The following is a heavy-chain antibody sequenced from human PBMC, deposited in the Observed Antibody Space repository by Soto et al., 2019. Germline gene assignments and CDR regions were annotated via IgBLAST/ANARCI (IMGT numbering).Heavy chain of an antibody. D-gene: IGHD2-2*01. CDR2: INAGNGNT. Sequence: QVQLVQSGAEVKKPGASVKVSCKASGYTFTSYAMHWVRQAPGQRLEWMGWINAGNGNTKYSQKFQGRVTITRDTSXSXXYMELSSLRSEDTAVYYCARDQDIVVVPEGYGMDVWGQGTTVTVSS. CDR1: GYTFTSYA. CDR3: ARDQDIVVVPEGYGMDV. V-gene: IGHV1-3*01. J-gene: IGHJ6*02.